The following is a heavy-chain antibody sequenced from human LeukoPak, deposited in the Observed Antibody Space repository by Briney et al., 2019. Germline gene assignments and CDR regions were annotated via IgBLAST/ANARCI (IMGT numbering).Heavy chain of an antibody. J-gene: IGHJ4*02. D-gene: IGHD6-13*01. V-gene: IGHV3-23*01. CDR2: ISGSGGST. CDR1: GFTFSSYA. CDR3: AKDQSSSWYTKTDY. Sequence: GGSLRLSCAASGFTFSSYAMSWVRQAPGKGLEWVSGISGSGGSTYYADSVKGRFTISRDNYKNTLYLQMNSLRAEDTAVFYCAKDQSSSWYTKTDYWGQGTLVTVSS.